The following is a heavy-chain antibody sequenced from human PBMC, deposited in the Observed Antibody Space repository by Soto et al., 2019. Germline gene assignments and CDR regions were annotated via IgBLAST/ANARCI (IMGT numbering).Heavy chain of an antibody. CDR2: MSHSGGT. CDR3: ARVERGTATTVVDAFDI. J-gene: IGHJ3*02. Sequence: QVQLQQWGAGLLKPSETLSLTCAVYGGFVSSGNYYWSWIRQPPGKGLEWIGEMSHSGGTHCNPSLQSRDTISVDTCKNQFSLKMSSGTAADTALYYCARVERGTATTVVDAFDIWGPGTMVTVSS. D-gene: IGHD1-1*01. V-gene: IGHV4-34*01. CDR1: GGFVSSGNYY.